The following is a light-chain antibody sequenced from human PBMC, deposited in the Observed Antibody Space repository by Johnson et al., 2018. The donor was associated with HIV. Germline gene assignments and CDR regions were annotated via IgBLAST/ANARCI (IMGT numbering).Light chain of an antibody. CDR1: SSNVGSSF. Sequence: QSVLTQPPSVYTAPGQTVTISCSGSSSNVGSSFVSWYRQVPGTAPKLLIYDNNKRPSGIPGRFSGSKSGPSATLGITGLQTGDEADYYCGTWDSSLRAYVFGAGTKVTVL. J-gene: IGLJ1*01. CDR2: DNN. V-gene: IGLV1-51*01. CDR3: GTWDSSLRAYV.